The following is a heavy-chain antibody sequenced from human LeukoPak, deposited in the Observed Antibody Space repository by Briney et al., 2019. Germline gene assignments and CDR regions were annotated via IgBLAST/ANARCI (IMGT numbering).Heavy chain of an antibody. CDR2: INHSGST. Sequence: SETLSPTCAVYGGSFSGYYWSWIRQPPGKGLEWIGEINHSGSTNYNPSLKSRVTISVDTSKNQFSLKLSSVTAADTAVYYCARSPWSRAFHLWGRGTLVTVSS. CDR3: ARSPWSRAFHL. J-gene: IGHJ2*01. D-gene: IGHD2-15*01. CDR1: GGSFSGYY. V-gene: IGHV4-34*01.